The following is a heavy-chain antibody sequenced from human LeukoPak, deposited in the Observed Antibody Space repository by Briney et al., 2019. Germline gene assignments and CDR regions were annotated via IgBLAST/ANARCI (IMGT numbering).Heavy chain of an antibody. CDR2: ISSSSSYI. Sequence: GGSLRLSCAASGFTFSSYSMNWVRQAPGKGLEWVSSISSSSSYIYYADSVKGRFTISRDNAKNSLYLQMNSLRAEDTAVYYCARDSHDSSGYYSNFDYWGQGTLVTVSS. D-gene: IGHD3-22*01. CDR1: GFTFSSYS. CDR3: ARDSHDSSGYYSNFDY. J-gene: IGHJ4*02. V-gene: IGHV3-21*01.